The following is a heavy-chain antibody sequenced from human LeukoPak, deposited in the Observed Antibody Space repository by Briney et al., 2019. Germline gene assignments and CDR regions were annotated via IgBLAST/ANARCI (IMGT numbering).Heavy chain of an antibody. D-gene: IGHD6-13*01. CDR3: ARDWAEYSSSWPLFDY. CDR1: GFTFSDYY. CDR2: ISSSGSTI. J-gene: IGHJ4*02. Sequence: GGSLRLSCAASGFTFSDYYMSWIRQAPGKGLEWVSYISSSGSTIYYADSVKGRFTISRDNAKNSLYLQMNSLRAEDTAVYYCARDWAEYSSSWPLFDYWGQGTLVTVSS. V-gene: IGHV3-11*01.